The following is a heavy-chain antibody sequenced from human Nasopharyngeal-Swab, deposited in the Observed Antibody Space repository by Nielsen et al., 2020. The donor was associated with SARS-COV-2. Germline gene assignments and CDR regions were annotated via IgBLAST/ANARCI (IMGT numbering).Heavy chain of an antibody. CDR1: GGSFSGYS. CDR2: INHSGST. D-gene: IGHD3-22*01. J-gene: IGHJ4*02. Sequence: SETLSLTCAVYGGSFSGYSWSWIRQPPGKGLEWIGEINHSGSTNYNPSLKSRVTISVDTSKNQFSLKLSSVTAADTAVYYCATYYYDSSGYYLFDYWGQGTLVTVSS. CDR3: ATYYYDSSGYYLFDY. V-gene: IGHV4-34*01.